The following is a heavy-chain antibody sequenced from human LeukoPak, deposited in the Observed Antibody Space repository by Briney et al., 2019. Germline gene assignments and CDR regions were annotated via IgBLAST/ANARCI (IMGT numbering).Heavy chain of an antibody. V-gene: IGHV4-59*02. CDR1: GGSVTNYY. Sequence: SETLSLTCTVSGGSVTNYYWSWIRQPPGKGLEWIGYVYHTGSANYNPSLLSRLTISMDTSKNQFSLKLRSVTAADTAVYYCARDRIQWLQGASHMWGQGTMVTVSS. CDR3: ARDRIQWLQGASHM. CDR2: VYHTGSA. D-gene: IGHD6-19*01. J-gene: IGHJ3*02.